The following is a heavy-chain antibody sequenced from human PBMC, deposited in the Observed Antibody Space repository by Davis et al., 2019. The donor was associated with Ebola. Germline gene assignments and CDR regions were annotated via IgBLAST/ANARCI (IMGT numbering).Heavy chain of an antibody. CDR2: MSSSSSTI. D-gene: IGHD2-2*01. J-gene: IGHJ4*02. CDR3: ARRYQLFDY. V-gene: IGHV3-48*04. CDR1: GFTFSSYS. Sequence: GESLKISCXXSGFTFSSYSMNWVRQAPGKGLEWVSYMSSSSSTIYYADSVKGRFTISRDNAKNSLYLQMNSLRAEDTAVYYCARRYQLFDYWGQGTLVTVSS.